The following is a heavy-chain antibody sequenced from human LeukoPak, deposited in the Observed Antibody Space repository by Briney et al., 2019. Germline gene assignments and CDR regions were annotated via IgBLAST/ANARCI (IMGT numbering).Heavy chain of an antibody. Sequence: PGGSLRLSCAASGFTFSSYGMHWVRQAPGKGLEWVAFIRYDGSNKYYADSVKGRFTISRDNSKNTLYLQMNSLRAEDTAVYYCAKGAGYSYGYYYFDYWGQGTLVTVSS. V-gene: IGHV3-30*02. CDR1: GFTFSSYG. J-gene: IGHJ4*02. CDR2: IRYDGSNK. CDR3: AKGAGYSYGYYYFDY. D-gene: IGHD5-18*01.